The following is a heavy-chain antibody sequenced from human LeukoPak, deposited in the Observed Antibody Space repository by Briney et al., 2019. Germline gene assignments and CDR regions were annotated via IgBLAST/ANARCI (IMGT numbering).Heavy chain of an antibody. CDR1: GDSISSGTYY. V-gene: IGHV4-61*02. CDR3: VRLGWLFGSGSMNWFDS. D-gene: IGHD3-10*01. J-gene: IGHJ5*01. CDR2: IYTSGST. Sequence: SETLSLTCTVSGDSISSGTYYWNWIRQPAGKGLEWIGRIYTSGSTIYNPSLKSRVTISVDTSKNQVSLKLTSVTAADTAIYYCVRLGWLFGSGSMNWFDSWGQGTLVTVSS.